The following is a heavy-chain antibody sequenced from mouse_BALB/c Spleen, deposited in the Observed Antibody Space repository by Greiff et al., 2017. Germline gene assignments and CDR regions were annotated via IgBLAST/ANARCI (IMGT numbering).Heavy chain of an antibody. CDR1: GFSLTSYG. D-gene: IGHD2-14*01. V-gene: IGHV2-9*02. J-gene: IGHJ4*01. CDR2: IWAGGST. CDR3: ARAEVRRGYAMDY. Sequence: QVQLKQSGPGLVAPSQSLSITCTVSGFSLTSYGVHWVRQPPGKGLEWLGVIWAGGSTNYNSALMSRLSISKDNSKSQVFLKMNSLQTDDTAMYYCARAEVRRGYAMDYWGQGTSVTVSS.